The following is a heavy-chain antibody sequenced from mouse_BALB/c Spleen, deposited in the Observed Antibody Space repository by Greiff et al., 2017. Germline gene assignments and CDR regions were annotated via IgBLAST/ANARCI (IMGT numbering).Heavy chain of an antibody. Sequence: EVMLVESGGGLVQPGGSLRLSCATSGFTFTDYYMSWVRQPPGKALEWLGFIRNKANGYTTEYSASVKGRFTISRDNSQSILYLQMNTLRAEDSATYYGARVSMVNFDYWGQGTTLTVSS. V-gene: IGHV7-3*02. CDR1: GFTFTDYY. CDR3: ARVSMVNFDY. CDR2: IRNKANGYTT. D-gene: IGHD2-10*02. J-gene: IGHJ2*01.